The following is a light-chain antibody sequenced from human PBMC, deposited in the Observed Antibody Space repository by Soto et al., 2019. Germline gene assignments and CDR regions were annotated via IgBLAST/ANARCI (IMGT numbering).Light chain of an antibody. Sequence: DVQMTQSPSSLSASVGDRVTITCRASQTISTSLNWYQQKPGKAPKLLIYAASSLQSGVPSRFSGSGFGTDCTLTISSLQPEDFANYYCQQSDNNLGYAFGQGTRLEIK. J-gene: IGKJ2*01. V-gene: IGKV1-39*01. CDR3: QQSDNNLGYA. CDR1: QTISTS. CDR2: AAS.